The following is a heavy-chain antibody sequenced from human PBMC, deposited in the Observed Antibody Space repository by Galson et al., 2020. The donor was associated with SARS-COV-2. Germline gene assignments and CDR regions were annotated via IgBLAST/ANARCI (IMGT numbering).Heavy chain of an antibody. V-gene: IGHV4-61*02. CDR3: ARADYYDSSGYYGGGAFDI. Sequence: SETLSLTCTVSGGSISSGSYYWSWIRQPAGKGLEWIGRIYTSGSTNYNPSLKSRVTISVDTSKNQFSLKLSSVTAADTAVYYCARADYYDSSGYYGGGAFDIWGQVTMVTVSS. CDR1: GGSISSGSYY. CDR2: IYTSGST. J-gene: IGHJ3*02. D-gene: IGHD3-22*01.